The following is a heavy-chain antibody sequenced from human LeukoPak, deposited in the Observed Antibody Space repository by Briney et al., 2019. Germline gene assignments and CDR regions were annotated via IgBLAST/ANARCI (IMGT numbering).Heavy chain of an antibody. CDR2: IYYTGRT. CDR3: ARVRNSWFDY. CDR1: ARSLAGHY. J-gene: IGHJ4*02. V-gene: IGHV4-59*11. Sequence: SETLSLTCTLSARSLAGHYWSWIRQSPGKRLECIGDIYYTGRTNYNPSLKSRVTMSVDTSKTQCSLNLSSVTAADTAVYYCARVRNSWFDYWGQGILVTVSS. D-gene: IGHD6-13*01.